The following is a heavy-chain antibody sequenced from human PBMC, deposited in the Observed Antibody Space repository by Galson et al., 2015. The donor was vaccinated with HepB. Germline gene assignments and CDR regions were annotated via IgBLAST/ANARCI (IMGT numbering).Heavy chain of an antibody. Sequence: SLRLSCAASGFIFSDAWMSWVRQAPGKGLEWVGRIKRKTDGGTIDYASPVKGRFTISSDDSRNTLYLQMNSLITEDTAVYYCITVIRTDTSGWAPITGGQGTLVSVPS. J-gene: IGHJ4*02. CDR2: IKRKTDGGTI. CDR1: GFIFSDAW. D-gene: IGHD6-19*01. CDR3: ITVIRTDTSGWAPIT. V-gene: IGHV3-15*01.